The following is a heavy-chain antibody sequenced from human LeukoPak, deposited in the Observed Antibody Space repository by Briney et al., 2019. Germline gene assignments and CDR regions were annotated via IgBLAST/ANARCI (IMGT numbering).Heavy chain of an antibody. CDR1: GGSISSSSYY. Sequence: SETLSLTCTVSGGSISSSSYYWSWIRQPAGKGLEWIGRIYTSGSTNYNPSLKSRVTMSVDTSKNQFSLKLSSVTAADTAVYYCARRTYYYDSSGYYAAFDIWGQGTMVTVSS. CDR3: ARRTYYYDSSGYYAAFDI. V-gene: IGHV4-61*02. CDR2: IYTSGST. D-gene: IGHD3-22*01. J-gene: IGHJ3*02.